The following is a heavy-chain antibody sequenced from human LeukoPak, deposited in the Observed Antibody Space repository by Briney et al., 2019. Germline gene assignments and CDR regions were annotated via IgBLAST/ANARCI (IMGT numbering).Heavy chain of an antibody. CDR3: ARDFLDDYVWGTSGAFDI. CDR2: ISAYNGNT. CDR1: GYTFTSYG. J-gene: IGHJ3*02. V-gene: IGHV1-18*01. D-gene: IGHD3-16*01. Sequence: ASVKVSCKASGYTFTSYGISWVRQAPGQGLEWMGWISAYNGNTNYAQKLQGRVTMTTDTSTSTAYMELRSLRSDDTAVYYCARDFLDDYVWGTSGAFDIWGQGTMVTVSS.